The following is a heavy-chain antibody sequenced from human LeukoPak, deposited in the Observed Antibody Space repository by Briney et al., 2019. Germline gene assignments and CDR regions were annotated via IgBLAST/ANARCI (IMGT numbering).Heavy chain of an antibody. V-gene: IGHV4-59*01. CDR2: IYYSGST. Sequence: SSETLSLTCTVPGGFISNYYWSWIRQPPGKGLEWIAYIYYSGSTNSNPSLKSRVTMSVDTSKKQFSLKLGSVTAADTAVYYCARIKRGDITGTTPATIDYWGQGTLVTVSS. CDR3: ARIKRGDITGTTPATIDY. J-gene: IGHJ4*02. D-gene: IGHD1-14*01. CDR1: GGFISNYY.